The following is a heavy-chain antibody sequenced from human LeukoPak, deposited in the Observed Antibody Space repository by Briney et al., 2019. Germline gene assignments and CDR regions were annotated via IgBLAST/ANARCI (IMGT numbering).Heavy chain of an antibody. D-gene: IGHD4-11*01. Sequence: GSLRLSCSASGFTVSSNYMSWVRQAPGKGLEWVSVIYSGGSTYYADSVKGRFTIPRDNSKNTLYLQMNSLRAEDTAVYYCAREDVTTDFDYWGQGTLVTVSS. CDR2: IYSGGST. J-gene: IGHJ4*02. CDR3: AREDVTTDFDY. V-gene: IGHV3-53*01. CDR1: GFTVSSNY.